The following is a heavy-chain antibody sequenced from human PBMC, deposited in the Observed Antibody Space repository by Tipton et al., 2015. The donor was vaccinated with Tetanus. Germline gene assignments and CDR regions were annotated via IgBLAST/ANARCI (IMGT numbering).Heavy chain of an antibody. CDR3: ARDVGPSRGFGDDDWFDP. V-gene: IGHV1-46*01. CDR2: INPSGGST. J-gene: IGHJ5*02. D-gene: IGHD3-10*01. Sequence: QVQLVQSGAEVKKPGASVKVSCRASGYTFTSYYMRWVRQAPGQGLEWMGIINPSGGSTSYAQKFQGRVTMTRDTSTSTVYMELSSLRSEDTAVYYCARDVGPSRGFGDDDWFDPWGQGTLVTVSS. CDR1: GYTFTSYY.